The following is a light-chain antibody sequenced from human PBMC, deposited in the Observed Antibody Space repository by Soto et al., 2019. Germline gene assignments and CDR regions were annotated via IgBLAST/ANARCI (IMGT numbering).Light chain of an antibody. J-gene: IGKJ5*01. CDR1: QSVRSS. CDR3: QQRTNWPT. V-gene: IGKV3-11*01. Sequence: EIVLTQSPATLSLSPGERATLSCRASQSVRSSLGWYQQKPGQAPRLLIYDASIRASGIPARFSGSGSGTDFTLTISSLETEDFGVYYCQQRTNWPTFGQGTRLEIK. CDR2: DAS.